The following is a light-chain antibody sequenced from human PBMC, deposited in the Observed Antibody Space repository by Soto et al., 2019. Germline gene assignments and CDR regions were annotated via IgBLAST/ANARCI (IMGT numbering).Light chain of an antibody. Sequence: AVLLTQSPSSFSASTGDRATITCRASQDIHNYLAWYQQVPGKAPKLLLYAASILQTGVPSRFSGSGSGTDFTLTIDGLQSEDFATYFCKHYYNYTWTFGQGTTVE. CDR2: AAS. CDR3: KHYYNYTWT. CDR1: QDIHNY. V-gene: IGKV1-8*01. J-gene: IGKJ1*01.